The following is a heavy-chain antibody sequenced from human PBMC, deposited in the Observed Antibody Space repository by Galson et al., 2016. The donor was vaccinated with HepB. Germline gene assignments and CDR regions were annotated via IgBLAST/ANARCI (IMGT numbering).Heavy chain of an antibody. V-gene: IGHV3-33*01. J-gene: IGHJ4*02. CDR2: IWFDGRNH. CDR3: ARGGVPDY. Sequence: SLRLSHAASGSSLSHYGMYWVGQAPGNGLEWVAVIWFDGRNHNYADSLRGRVTISRVTSQDTLYLQMNSLRAEDTAVYYCARGGVPDYWGQGTLVTVSS. CDR1: GSSLSHYG. D-gene: IGHD1-1*01.